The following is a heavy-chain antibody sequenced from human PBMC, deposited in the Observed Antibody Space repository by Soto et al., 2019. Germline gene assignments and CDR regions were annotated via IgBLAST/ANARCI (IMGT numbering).Heavy chain of an antibody. J-gene: IGHJ3*02. CDR3: AVRHYCSGGSCYEHDAFAI. D-gene: IGHD2-15*01. CDR2: MNPNSGNT. CDR1: GYTFTSYD. Sequence: ASVKVSCKASGYTFTSYDINWVRQATGQGLEWMGWMNPNSGNTGYAQKFQGRVTMTRNTSISTAYMELSSLRSEDTAVYYCAVRHYCSGGSCYEHDAFAIWGQGTMVTVSS. V-gene: IGHV1-8*01.